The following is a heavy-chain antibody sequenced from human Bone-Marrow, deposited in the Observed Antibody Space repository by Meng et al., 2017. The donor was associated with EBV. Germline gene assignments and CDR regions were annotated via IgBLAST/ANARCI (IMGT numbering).Heavy chain of an antibody. CDR1: GYTFISYY. V-gene: IGHV1-2*02. D-gene: IGHD6-19*01. CDR3: ARVSAGGIAVAGPAGGFDY. J-gene: IGHJ4*02. Sequence: QGQLVQVGAEVKKPEASVKASCKASGYTFISYYIHWVRQAPGQGLEWMGWINPNNGDTKFAQKFQGRVTLTRDTSIRTAYMDLNRLGSDDTAVYYCARVSAGGIAVAGPAGGFDYWGQGTLVTVSS. CDR2: INPNNGDT.